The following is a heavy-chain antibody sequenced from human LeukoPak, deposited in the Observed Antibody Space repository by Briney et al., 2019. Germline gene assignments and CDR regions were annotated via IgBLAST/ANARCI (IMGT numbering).Heavy chain of an antibody. CDR2: INHSGST. CDR1: GVSFSGYY. J-gene: IGHJ6*03. Sequence: SETLSLTCAVYGVSFSGYYWSWIRQPPGKGLEWIGEINHSGSTNYNPSLKSRVTISVDTSKNQFSLKLSSVTAADTAVYYCARSWGGGYHYMDVWGKGTTVTVSS. V-gene: IGHV4-34*01. CDR3: ARSWGGGYHYMDV. D-gene: IGHD3-16*01.